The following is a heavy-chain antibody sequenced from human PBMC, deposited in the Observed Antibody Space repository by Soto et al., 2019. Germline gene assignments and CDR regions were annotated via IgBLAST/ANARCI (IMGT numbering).Heavy chain of an antibody. Sequence: SETLSLTCTVSGGSISSGDYYWSWIRQPPGKGLEWIGYIYYSGSTYYNPSLKSRVTISVDTSKNQFSLKLSSVTAADTAVYYCARDSSSGGMDVWGQGTTVTVSS. CDR3: ARDSSSGGMDV. CDR1: GGSISSGDYY. J-gene: IGHJ6*02. V-gene: IGHV4-30-4*01. D-gene: IGHD6-6*01. CDR2: IYYSGST.